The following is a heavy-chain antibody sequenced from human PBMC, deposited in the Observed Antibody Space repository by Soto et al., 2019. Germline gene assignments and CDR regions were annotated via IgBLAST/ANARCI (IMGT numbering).Heavy chain of an antibody. J-gene: IGHJ6*02. Sequence: ASVKVSCKASGYTFTSYAMHWVRQAPGQRLEWMGWINAGNGNTKYSQKFQGRVTITRDTSASTAYMELSSLRSEDTAVYYCARVKWDDFWSGYSLTDYGMDVWGQGTTVTVSS. D-gene: IGHD3-3*01. V-gene: IGHV1-3*01. CDR2: INAGNGNT. CDR3: ARVKWDDFWSGYSLTDYGMDV. CDR1: GYTFTSYA.